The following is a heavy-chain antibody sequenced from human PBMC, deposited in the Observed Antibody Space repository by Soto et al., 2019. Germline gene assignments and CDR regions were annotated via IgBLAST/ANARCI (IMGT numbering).Heavy chain of an antibody. J-gene: IGHJ4*01. CDR1: GFTFSNYV. V-gene: IGHV3-23*01. Sequence: PGGSLRLSCAASGFTFSNYVMSWVRQAPGKGLEWVSAISASDDTTYYADSVKGRFTISRDNSKNTLYLQMNSLRAEDTAVYYCARPYYYGSGSPYATFDFWGQGTLVTVSS. CDR2: ISASDDTT. CDR3: ARPYYYGSGSPYATFDF. D-gene: IGHD3-10*01.